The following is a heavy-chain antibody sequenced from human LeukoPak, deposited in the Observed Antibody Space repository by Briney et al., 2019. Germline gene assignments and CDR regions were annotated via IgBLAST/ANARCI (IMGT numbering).Heavy chain of an antibody. CDR3: AKAYLEPPVYYYDSSGYYNRAFDI. Sequence: QPGGSLRLSCAASGFTFSSYAMGWVRQAPGKGLEWVSAISGSGGSTYYADSVKGRFTISRDNSKNTLYLQMNSLRAEDTAVYYCAKAYLEPPVYYYDSSGYYNRAFDIWGQGTMVTVSS. D-gene: IGHD3-22*01. V-gene: IGHV3-23*01. CDR1: GFTFSSYA. CDR2: ISGSGGST. J-gene: IGHJ3*02.